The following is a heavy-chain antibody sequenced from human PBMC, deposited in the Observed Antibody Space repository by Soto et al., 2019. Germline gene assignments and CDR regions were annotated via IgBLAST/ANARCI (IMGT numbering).Heavy chain of an antibody. V-gene: IGHV6-1*01. J-gene: IGHJ4*02. CDR2: TYYRSKWYN. CDR3: VRVIRKCYLDY. Sequence: SQTLSLTCAISGDSVSSNSAVWNWIRQSPSGGLEWLGRTYYRSKWYNDYAVSVKSRITINPDTSKNQVSLQLNSVIPEDTAVYYCVRVIRKCYLDYWGQGTLVTVSS. CDR1: GDSVSSNSAV. D-gene: IGHD4-17*01.